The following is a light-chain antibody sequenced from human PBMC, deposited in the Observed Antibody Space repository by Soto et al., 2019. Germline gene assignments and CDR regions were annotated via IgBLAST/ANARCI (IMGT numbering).Light chain of an antibody. CDR1: QRISSF. V-gene: IGKV1-39*01. Sequence: DIQMTQSPSSLSASVGDRVTITCRASQRISSFLNWYQQQPGKAPKLLIYAASSLPSGVPSRFSGSGSGTDFTLTTASLQPEDIATYYCQQSYNGPATFGGGTKVEI. CDR2: AAS. CDR3: QQSYNGPAT. J-gene: IGKJ4*01.